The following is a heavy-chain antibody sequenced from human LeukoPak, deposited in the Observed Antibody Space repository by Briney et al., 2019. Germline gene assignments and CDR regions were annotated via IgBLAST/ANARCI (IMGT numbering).Heavy chain of an antibody. CDR2: ISAYNGNT. D-gene: IGHD3-9*01. J-gene: IGHJ6*03. CDR3: ASLTSGPGYASNYYYMDV. Sequence: ASVKVSCKASGYTFTSYGISWVRQAPGQGLEWMGWISAYNGNTNYAQKLQGRVTMTTDTSTSTAYMELRSLRSDDTAVYYCASLTSGPGYASNYYYMDVWGKGTTVTVSS. V-gene: IGHV1-18*01. CDR1: GYTFTSYG.